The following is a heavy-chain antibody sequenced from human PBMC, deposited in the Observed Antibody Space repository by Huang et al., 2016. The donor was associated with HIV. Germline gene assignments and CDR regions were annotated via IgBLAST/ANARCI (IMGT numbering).Heavy chain of an antibody. CDR1: GGSISSSSYY. D-gene: IGHD1-26*01. CDR2: IYYSWST. Sequence: QLQLQESGPGLVKPSETLSLTCTVSGGSISSSSYYWGWIRQPPGKGLAWIGSIYYSWSTSYNPSLKSRVTISGDTSKNQFSLKLSSVTAADTAVYYCARLLYRYYFDYWGQGTLVTVSS. J-gene: IGHJ4*02. CDR3: ARLLYRYYFDY. V-gene: IGHV4-39*01.